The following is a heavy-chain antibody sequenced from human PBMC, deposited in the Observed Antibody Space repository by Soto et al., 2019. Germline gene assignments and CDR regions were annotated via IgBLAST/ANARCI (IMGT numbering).Heavy chain of an antibody. V-gene: IGHV5-51*01. CDR3: ARRLGVVPVAFDX. Sequence: GESLKISWKGSGYSFTSYWIGWVRQMPGKGLEWMVIIYTGDSDTRYSPSFQGQVTISADKSIITAYLQWSSLKASDTAMYYCARRLGVVPVAFDXWGQGTMVTVS. CDR2: IYTGDSDT. D-gene: IGHD3-3*01. J-gene: IGHJ3*02. CDR1: GYSFTSYW.